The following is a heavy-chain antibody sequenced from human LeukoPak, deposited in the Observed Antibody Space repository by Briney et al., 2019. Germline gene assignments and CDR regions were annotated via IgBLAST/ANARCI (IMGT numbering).Heavy chain of an antibody. CDR3: AKDISSRGSYYFDY. J-gene: IGHJ4*02. V-gene: IGHV3-30*02. CDR2: IRYDGSNK. Sequence: GGSLRLSCAASGFTFSSYGMHWVRQAPGKGLEWVAFIRYDGSNKYYADSVKGRFTISRDNSKNTLYLQMNSLRAGDTALYYCAKDISSRGSYYFDYWGQGTLVTVSS. CDR1: GFTFSSYG. D-gene: IGHD1-26*01.